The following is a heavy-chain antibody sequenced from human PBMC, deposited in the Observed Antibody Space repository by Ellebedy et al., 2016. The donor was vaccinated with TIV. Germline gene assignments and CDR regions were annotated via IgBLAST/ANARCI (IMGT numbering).Heavy chain of an antibody. D-gene: IGHD3-22*01. Sequence: MPSETLSLTCTVSGYSISRGYYWGWIRQPPGQGLEWIGNIYHSGNTYYNPSLKNRVTISVDTSKNQFSLKLSSVTAADTAVYYCARDALITTIIGRGGWFDPWGQGTLVTVSS. CDR2: IYHSGNT. J-gene: IGHJ5*02. CDR1: GYSISRGYY. V-gene: IGHV4-38-2*02. CDR3: ARDALITTIIGRGGWFDP.